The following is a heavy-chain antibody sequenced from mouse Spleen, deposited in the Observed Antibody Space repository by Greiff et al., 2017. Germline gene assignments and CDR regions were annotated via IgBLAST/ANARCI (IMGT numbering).Heavy chain of an antibody. CDR1: GFSLTSYG. CDR3: ARDDGYSPFYAMDY. J-gene: IGHJ4*01. CDR2: IWAGGST. V-gene: IGHV2-9*02. D-gene: IGHD2-3*01. Sequence: VKLMESGPGLVAPSQSLSITCTVSGFSLTSYGVHWVRQPPGKGLEWLGVIWAGGSTNYNSALMSRLSISKDNSKSQVFLKMNSLQTDDTAMYYCARDDGYSPFYAMDYWGQGTSVTVSS.